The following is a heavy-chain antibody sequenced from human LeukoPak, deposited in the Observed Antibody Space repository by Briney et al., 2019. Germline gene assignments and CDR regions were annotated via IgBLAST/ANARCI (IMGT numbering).Heavy chain of an antibody. Sequence: SETLSLTCAAYGGSFSGYYWSWIRQPPGKGLEWIGEINHSGSTNYNPSLKSRVTISVDTSKNQFSLKLSSVTAADTAVYYCARGGKINYSSGWYLNWFDPWGQGTLVTVSS. CDR3: ARGGKINYSSGWYLNWFDP. V-gene: IGHV4-34*01. D-gene: IGHD6-19*01. J-gene: IGHJ5*02. CDR1: GGSFSGYY. CDR2: INHSGST.